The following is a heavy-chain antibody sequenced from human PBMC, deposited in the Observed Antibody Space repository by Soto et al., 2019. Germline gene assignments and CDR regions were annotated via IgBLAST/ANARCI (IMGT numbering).Heavy chain of an antibody. CDR3: ARLYGYCIRNSCHGHYAMDV. D-gene: IGHD2-2*01. CDR1: SDSVSSSSDT. J-gene: IGHJ6*02. Sequence: QLQLQESGPGLVKPSETLSLTCTVSSDSVSSSSDTWGRIRQPPGKGPEWIGSIYSSGSTYYNPSLNSRVTVSVDTSKNQFSLKVTSVTAADTAVYYCARLYGYCIRNSCHGHYAMDVWGQGTTVTVSS. V-gene: IGHV4-39*01. CDR2: IYSSGST.